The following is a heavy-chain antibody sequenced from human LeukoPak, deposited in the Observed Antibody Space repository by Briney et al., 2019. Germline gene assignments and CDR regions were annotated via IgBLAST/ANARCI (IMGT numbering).Heavy chain of an antibody. V-gene: IGHV1-18*01. CDR1: GYTFSNYG. Sequence: ASVKVSCKASGYTFSNYGISWVRQAPGQGLEWMGRLSTYNGNTNYAQKLQGRVTMTTDTSTSTAYMELRSLRSDDTAVYYCARVRSIAAAGDTSFDYWGQGTLVTVSS. D-gene: IGHD6-13*01. CDR2: LSTYNGNT. J-gene: IGHJ4*02. CDR3: ARVRSIAAAGDTSFDY.